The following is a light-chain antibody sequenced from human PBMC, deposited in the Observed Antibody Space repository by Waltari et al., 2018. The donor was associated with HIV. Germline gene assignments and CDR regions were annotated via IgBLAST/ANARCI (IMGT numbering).Light chain of an antibody. CDR2: DVS. Sequence: QSALTPPPSASGSPGPSVTISCTGTSSDVGGYNSVSWYQQPPGKAPKLMIYDVSKRPSGVSYRFSGSKSGNTASLTVSGLQAEDEADYYCSSYAGSRGLFGGGTKLTVL. CDR1: SSDVGGYNS. J-gene: IGLJ2*01. V-gene: IGLV2-8*01. CDR3: SSYAGSRGL.